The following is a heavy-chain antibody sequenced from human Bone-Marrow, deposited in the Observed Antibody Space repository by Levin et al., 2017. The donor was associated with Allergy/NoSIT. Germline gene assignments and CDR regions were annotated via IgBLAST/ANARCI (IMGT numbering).Heavy chain of an antibody. CDR3: AKDIIGATEGGIFDY. J-gene: IGHJ4*02. CDR2: ISWNSGSI. D-gene: IGHD1-26*01. Sequence: AGGSLRLSCAASGFTFDDYAMHWVRQAPGKGLEWVSGISWNSGSIGYADSVKGRFTISRDNAKNSLYLQMNSLRAEDTALYYCAKDIIGATEGGIFDYWGQGTLVTVSS. V-gene: IGHV3-9*01. CDR1: GFTFDDYA.